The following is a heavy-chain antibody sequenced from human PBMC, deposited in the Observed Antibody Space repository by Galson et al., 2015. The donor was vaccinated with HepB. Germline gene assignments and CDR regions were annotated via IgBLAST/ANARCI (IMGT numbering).Heavy chain of an antibody. D-gene: IGHD6-19*01. CDR3: ARGYSSGLTTSYYYGMDV. V-gene: IGHV1-18*01. J-gene: IGHJ6*02. CDR2: ISTFNGNT. Sequence: SVKVSCKASGYTFINYGISWVRQAPGQGLEWLGWISTFNGNTNYAQKLQGRVTMTTDTSTSTAYMDLRSLRSDDTAMYYCARGYSSGLTTSYYYGMDVWRQGTTVTVSS. CDR1: GYTFINYG.